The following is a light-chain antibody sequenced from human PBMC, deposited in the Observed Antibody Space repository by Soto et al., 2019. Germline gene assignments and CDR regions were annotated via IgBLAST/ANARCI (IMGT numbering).Light chain of an antibody. Sequence: QSALTQPASVSGSPGQSITISCSGTSSDVGGSDYVSWYQQHPGEAPKLMIYDVSYRPSGVSNRFSGSKSANTASLTISGLQAEDEADYFCSSYTSSAPGVLFGGRTKLTVL. CDR2: DVS. J-gene: IGLJ2*01. V-gene: IGLV2-14*03. CDR3: SSYTSSAPGVL. CDR1: SSDVGGSDY.